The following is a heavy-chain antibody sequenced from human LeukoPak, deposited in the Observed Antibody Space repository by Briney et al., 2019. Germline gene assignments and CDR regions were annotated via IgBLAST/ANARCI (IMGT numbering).Heavy chain of an antibody. CDR1: GGTFSSYA. V-gene: IGHV1-69*04. CDR3: ARAGPTNWFDP. Sequence: GASVKVSCKASGGTFSSYAISWVRQAPGQGLEWMGRIIPILGIANYAQKFQGRVTIIADKSTSTAYMELSSLRSEDTAVYYCARAGPTNWFDPWGQGTLVTVSS. J-gene: IGHJ5*02. CDR2: IIPILGIA.